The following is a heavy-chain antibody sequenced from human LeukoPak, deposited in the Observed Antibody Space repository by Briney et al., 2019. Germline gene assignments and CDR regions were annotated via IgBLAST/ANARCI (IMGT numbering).Heavy chain of an antibody. D-gene: IGHD6-6*01. Sequence: PSETLSLTCAVYGGSFSGYYWSWIRQPPGKGLEWIGEINHSGSTNYNPSLKSRVTISVDTSKNQFSLKLSSVTAADTAVYYCARVLRVSHYYYGMDVWGQGTTVTVSS. J-gene: IGHJ6*02. CDR3: ARVLRVSHYYYGMDV. CDR1: GGSFSGYY. CDR2: INHSGST. V-gene: IGHV4-34*01.